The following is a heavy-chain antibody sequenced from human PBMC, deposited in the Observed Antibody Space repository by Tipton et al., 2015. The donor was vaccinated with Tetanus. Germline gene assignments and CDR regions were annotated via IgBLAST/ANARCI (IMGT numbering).Heavy chain of an antibody. D-gene: IGHD2-8*02. CDR3: EGVTAQRTELYFEH. J-gene: IGHJ1*01. V-gene: IGHV4-59*02. CDR2: VYYTGDT. CDR1: GDSVSGYY. Sequence: TLSLTCTVSGDSVSGYYWSWIRQPPGKGLEWVGYVYYTGDTNYNPSLKSRVTISMDRSENQISLKMTSVTAADTAGYYCEGVTAQRTELYFEHWGQGTQVTVSS.